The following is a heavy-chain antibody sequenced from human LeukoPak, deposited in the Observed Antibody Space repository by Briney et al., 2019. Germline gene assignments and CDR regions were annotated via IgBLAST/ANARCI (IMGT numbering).Heavy chain of an antibody. D-gene: IGHD3-10*02. CDR3: AKIVFRDGGFDY. CDR2: ISYDGSNK. V-gene: IGHV3-30*18. Sequence: GGSLRLSCAASGFTFSSYGMHWVRQAPGKGLEWVAVISYDGSNKYYADSVKGRFTISRDNSKNTLYLQMNSLRAEDTAVYYCAKIVFRDGGFDYWGQGTLVTVSS. J-gene: IGHJ4*02. CDR1: GFTFSSYG.